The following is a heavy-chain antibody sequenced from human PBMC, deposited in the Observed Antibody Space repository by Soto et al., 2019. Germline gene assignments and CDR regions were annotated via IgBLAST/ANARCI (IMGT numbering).Heavy chain of an antibody. J-gene: IGHJ6*03. CDR2: MNPNSGNT. D-gene: IGHD3-3*01. V-gene: IGHV1-8*01. CDR1: GYTFTSYD. Sequence: ASVKVSCKASGYTFTSYDINWVRQANGQGLEWMGWMNPNSGNTGYAQKFQGRVTMTRNTSISTAYMELSSLRSEDTAVYYCASSKLRFARHYMDVWGKGTTVTVSS. CDR3: ASSKLRFARHYMDV.